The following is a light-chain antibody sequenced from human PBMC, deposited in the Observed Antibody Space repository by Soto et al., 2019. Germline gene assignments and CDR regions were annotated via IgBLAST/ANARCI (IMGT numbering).Light chain of an antibody. CDR3: CSYAGAFIYV. J-gene: IGLJ1*01. Sequence: QSALTQPRSVSGSPGYSVTISCTGTSSDVGGYSYVSWYQQHPGKAPRLLISDVSKRPSGVPDRFSGSKFGNTASLTISGLQAEDEADYYCCSYAGAFIYVFGGGTKLTVL. CDR2: DVS. V-gene: IGLV2-11*01. CDR1: SSDVGGYSY.